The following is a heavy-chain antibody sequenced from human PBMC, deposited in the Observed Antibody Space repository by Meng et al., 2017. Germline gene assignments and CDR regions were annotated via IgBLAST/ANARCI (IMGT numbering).Heavy chain of an antibody. CDR2: INHSGST. D-gene: IGHD6-6*01. Sequence: QGQLQQWGAGLLKPSETLPLTCAVYGGSFSGYYWSWIRQPPGKGLEWIGEINHSGSTNYNPSLKSRVTISVDTSKNQFSLKLSSVTAADTAVYYCARRRGGSSDWFDPWGQGTLVTVSS. CDR3: ARRRGGSSDWFDP. V-gene: IGHV4-34*01. CDR1: GGSFSGYY. J-gene: IGHJ5*02.